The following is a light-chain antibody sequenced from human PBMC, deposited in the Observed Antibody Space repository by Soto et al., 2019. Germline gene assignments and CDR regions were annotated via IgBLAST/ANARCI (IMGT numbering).Light chain of an antibody. CDR1: QSVSSN. V-gene: IGKV3-15*01. Sequence: EIVMTQSPATLSVSPGERATLSCRASQSVSSNLAWYQQKPGQAPRLLIYGASTRATGIPARFSGSGSGTDFTLTISSLEPEDFAVYYCQHHSNWFSWSFGQGTKVDIK. CDR2: GAS. CDR3: QHHSNWFSWS. J-gene: IGKJ1*01.